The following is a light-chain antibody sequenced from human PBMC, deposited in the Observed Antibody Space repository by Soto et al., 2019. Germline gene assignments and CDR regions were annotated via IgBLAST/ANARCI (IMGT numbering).Light chain of an antibody. CDR2: AAS. CDR1: QSISSY. V-gene: IGKV1-39*01. Sequence: DIQMTQSPSSLSASVGDRVTITCRASQSISSYLNWYQQKPGKAPKLLIYAASSLQSGVPSRFSGSGSGTDFTLTIISLQPEDFATYYCQQSYSTPQVTFGQGTRLEIK. CDR3: QQSYSTPQVT. J-gene: IGKJ5*01.